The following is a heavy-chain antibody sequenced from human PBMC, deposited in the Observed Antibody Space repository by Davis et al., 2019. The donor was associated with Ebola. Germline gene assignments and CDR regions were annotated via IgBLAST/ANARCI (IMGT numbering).Heavy chain of an antibody. D-gene: IGHD3-22*01. J-gene: IGHJ4*02. CDR3: ARAPRWYYDSSGYFDY. CDR1: GGSISSGGYS. CDR2: IYHSGST. Sequence: LRLSCAVSGGSISSGGYSWSWIRQPPGKGLEWIGYIYHSGSTYYNPSLKSRVTISVDRSKNQFSLKLSSVTAADTAVYYCARAPRWYYDSSGYFDYWGQGTLVTVSS. V-gene: IGHV4-30-2*01.